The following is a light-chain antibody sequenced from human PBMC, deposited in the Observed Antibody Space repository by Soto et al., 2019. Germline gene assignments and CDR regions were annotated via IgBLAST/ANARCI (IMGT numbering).Light chain of an antibody. J-gene: IGKJ1*01. CDR2: GAS. CDR3: QQYGHSLWT. CDR1: QSVSSSY. Sequence: GTLSLSPGERATLSCRASQSVSSSYLAWYQQKPGQAPRLLIYGASSRATGIPDRFSGSGSGTDFTLTISRLEPEDYAVYYCQQYGHSLWTFGQGTKVDIK. V-gene: IGKV3-20*01.